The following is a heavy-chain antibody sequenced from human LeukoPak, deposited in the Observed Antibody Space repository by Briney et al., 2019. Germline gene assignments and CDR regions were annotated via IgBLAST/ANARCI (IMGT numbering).Heavy chain of an antibody. J-gene: IGHJ6*02. CDR2: INHSGST. CDR3: ARAGIVVVPAARVYYYYGMDV. Sequence: SETLSLTCAVYGGSFSGYYWSWIRQPPGKGLEWMGEINHSGSTNYNPSLKSRVTISVDTSKNQFSLKLSSVTAADTAVYYCARAGIVVVPAARVYYYYGMDVWGQGTTVTVSS. CDR1: GGSFSGYY. V-gene: IGHV4-34*01. D-gene: IGHD2-2*01.